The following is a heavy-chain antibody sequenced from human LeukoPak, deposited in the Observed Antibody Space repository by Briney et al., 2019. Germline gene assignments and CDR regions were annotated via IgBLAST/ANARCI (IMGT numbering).Heavy chain of an antibody. D-gene: IGHD2-15*01. CDR3: ARLVVVVAGTGLWFDP. CDR1: GGSISSGDYY. J-gene: IGHJ5*02. Sequence: SETLSLTCTVSGGSISSGDYYWSWIRQPPGKGLEWIGYIYYSGSTYYNPSLKSRVTISVDTSKNQFSLKLSSVTAADTAVYYCARLVVVVAGTGLWFDPWGQGTLVTVSS. CDR2: IYYSGST. V-gene: IGHV4-30-4*01.